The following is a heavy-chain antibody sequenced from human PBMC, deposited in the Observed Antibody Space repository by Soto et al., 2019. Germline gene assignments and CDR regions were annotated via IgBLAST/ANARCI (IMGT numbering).Heavy chain of an antibody. CDR3: ARSLYYYDSSGYNLMFDY. CDR1: GGSISSSNW. CDR2: IYHSGST. Sequence: PSETLSLTWAVSGGSISSSNWWSWVRQPPGKGLEWIGEIYHSGSTNYNPSLKSRVTISVDKSKNQFSLKLSSVTAADTAVYYCARSLYYYDSSGYNLMFDYWGQGTLVTVSS. D-gene: IGHD3-22*01. J-gene: IGHJ4*02. V-gene: IGHV4-4*02.